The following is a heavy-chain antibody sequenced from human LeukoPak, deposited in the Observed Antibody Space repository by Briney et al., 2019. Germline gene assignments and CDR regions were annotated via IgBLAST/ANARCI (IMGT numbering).Heavy chain of an antibody. Sequence: GESLRLSCSASGFTFSDYALNWVRQAPGKGLVWVSTINVGGATAYYADSVKGRFTTSRDTSKNTLYLYMNSLRAEDTALYYCCFGVLSSVFFDYWGQGTPVTVSS. CDR1: GFTFSDYA. CDR2: INVGGATA. J-gene: IGHJ4*02. V-gene: IGHV3-23*01. D-gene: IGHD3-3*01. CDR3: CFGVLSSVFFDY.